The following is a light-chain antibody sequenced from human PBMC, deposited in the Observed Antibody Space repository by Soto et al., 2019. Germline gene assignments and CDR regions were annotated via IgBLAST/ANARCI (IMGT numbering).Light chain of an antibody. CDR2: GVT. V-gene: IGLV2-14*01. CDR1: SSDVGSYDY. Sequence: QSVLTQPASVSGSPGQSITISCAGTSSDVGSYDYVCWYQQHPGKAPKLMIYGVTNRPSGVSSRFSGSKSGNTASLTISGLQAEDEADYYCSSYTTTSALGVVFGGGIQVTVL. J-gene: IGLJ2*01. CDR3: SSYTTTSALGVV.